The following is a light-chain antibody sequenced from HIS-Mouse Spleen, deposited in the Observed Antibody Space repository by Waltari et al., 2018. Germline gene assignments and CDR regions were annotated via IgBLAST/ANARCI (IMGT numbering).Light chain of an antibody. CDR2: EDS. Sequence: SYELTQPPSVSVSPGQTARITCSGHALPTQYAYWYQQKSGQAPVLVIYEDSKRPSGIPERFSGSSSGTMATLTISGAQVEDEADYYCYSTDSSGNHRVFGGGTKLTVL. CDR1: ALPTQY. V-gene: IGLV3-10*01. CDR3: YSTDSSGNHRV. J-gene: IGLJ2*01.